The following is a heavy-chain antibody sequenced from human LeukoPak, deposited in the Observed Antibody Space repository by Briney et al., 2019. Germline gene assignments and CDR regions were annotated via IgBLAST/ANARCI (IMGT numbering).Heavy chain of an antibody. D-gene: IGHD3-22*01. Sequence: GGSLRLSCAASGFTFSSYAMSWVRQAPGKGLEWVSAISGSGGSTYYADSVKGRFTISRDNSKNTLYLQMTSLRAADTAVYYCAKGGYYDSSGYYGYWGQGTLVTVSS. CDR1: GFTFSSYA. J-gene: IGHJ4*02. CDR3: AKGGYYDSSGYYGY. V-gene: IGHV3-23*01. CDR2: ISGSGGST.